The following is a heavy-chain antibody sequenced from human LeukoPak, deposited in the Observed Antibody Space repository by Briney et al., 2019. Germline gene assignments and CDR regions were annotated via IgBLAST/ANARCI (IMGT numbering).Heavy chain of an antibody. CDR3: ARAEYSSGWYE. CDR2: VNHSGST. CDR1: GGSFSGYY. D-gene: IGHD6-19*01. Sequence: PSETLSLTCAVYGGSFSGYYWSWIRQPLGKGLEWIGEVNHSGSTNYNPSLKSRVTISVDTSKNQFSLKLSSVAAADTAVYYCARAEYSSGWYEWGQGTLVTVSS. V-gene: IGHV4-34*01. J-gene: IGHJ4*02.